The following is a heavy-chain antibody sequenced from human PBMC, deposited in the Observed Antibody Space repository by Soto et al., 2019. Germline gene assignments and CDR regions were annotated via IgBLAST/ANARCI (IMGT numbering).Heavy chain of an antibody. J-gene: IGHJ4*02. D-gene: IGHD3-16*01. CDR2: ISSSGSTK. CDR3: ATYPWGYSIDY. CDR1: GFTFSSYE. Sequence: VQLVESGGGLVQPGGSLRLSCAASGFTFSSYEMSWVRQAPGKGLEWVSYISSSGSTKYYADSVKGRFTISRDNAKNSLYLQMNSLRGEDTAVYYCATYPWGYSIDYWGQGTLVTVSS. V-gene: IGHV3-48*03.